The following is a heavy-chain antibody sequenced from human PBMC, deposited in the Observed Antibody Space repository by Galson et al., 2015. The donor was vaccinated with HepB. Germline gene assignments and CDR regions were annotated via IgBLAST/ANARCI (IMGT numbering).Heavy chain of an antibody. V-gene: IGHV5-10-1*01. CDR1: GYSFTSYW. CDR3: ARRAHYDSWSGYYDNWFDP. CDR2: IDPSDSYT. Sequence: QSGAEVKKPGESLRISCKGSGYSFTSYWISWVRQMPGKGLERMGRIDPSDSYTSYRPSFHGQVTISADKSLSTAYLQWSSLKASDTAMYYCARRAHYDSWSGYYDNWFDPWGQGTLFTVSS. J-gene: IGHJ5*02. D-gene: IGHD3-3*01.